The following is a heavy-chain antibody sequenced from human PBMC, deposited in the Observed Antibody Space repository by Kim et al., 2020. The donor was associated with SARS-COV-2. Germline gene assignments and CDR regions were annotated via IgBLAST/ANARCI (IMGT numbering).Heavy chain of an antibody. J-gene: IGHJ6*02. Sequence: SETLSLTCTVSGYSISSGYYWGWIRQPPGKGLEWIGSIYHSGSTYYNPSLKSRVTISVDTSKNQFSLKLSSVTAADTAVYYCARGVSSSWYNMYYYYGMDVWGQGTTVTVSS. CDR3: ARGVSSSWYNMYYYYGMDV. D-gene: IGHD6-13*01. V-gene: IGHV4-38-2*02. CDR2: IYHSGST. CDR1: GYSISSGYY.